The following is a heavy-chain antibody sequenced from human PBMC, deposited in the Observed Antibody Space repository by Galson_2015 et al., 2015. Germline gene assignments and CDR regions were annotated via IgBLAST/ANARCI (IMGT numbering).Heavy chain of an antibody. V-gene: IGHV3-48*02. D-gene: IGHD3-9*01. J-gene: IGHJ3*02. CDR2: VTRRGDAV. CDR3: ARDLDFAFDI. Sequence: SLRLSCAASGFTFSAYSMSWVRQAPGEGLEWISYVTRRGDAVYYADSVKGRFTISRDNAKNSLFLQMNSLNDADTAVYYCARDLDFAFDIWGQGTVVTVSS. CDR1: GFTFSAYS.